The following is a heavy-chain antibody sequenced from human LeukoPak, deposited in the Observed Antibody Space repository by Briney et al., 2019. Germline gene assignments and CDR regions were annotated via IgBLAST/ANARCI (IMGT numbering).Heavy chain of an antibody. CDR2: IYYSGST. D-gene: IGHD5-12*01. V-gene: IGHV4-59*08. CDR3: ARHGGESIVAMILHAFDI. Sequence: PSETLSLTCTVSGGSISSYSWSWIRQPPGKGLEWIGSIYYSGSTNYNPSLKGRVTMSVDTSKNQFCLRLSSVTAADTAVYYCARHGGESIVAMILHAFDIWGQGTMVTVSS. J-gene: IGHJ3*02. CDR1: GGSISSYS.